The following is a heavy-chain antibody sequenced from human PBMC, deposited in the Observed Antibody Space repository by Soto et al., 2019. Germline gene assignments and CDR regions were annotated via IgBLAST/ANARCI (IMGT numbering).Heavy chain of an antibody. Sequence: QVHLVQSGAEVKKPGASVKVSCKASGYTFTSYGITWVRQAPGQGLEWMGWISAHNGNTDYAQKLQGRVIVSRDTSTSTAYMELRSLRSDDTAVYYCARGRYGDYWGQGALVTVSS. V-gene: IGHV1-18*01. CDR1: GYTFTSYG. CDR3: ARGRYGDY. D-gene: IGHD1-1*01. J-gene: IGHJ4*02. CDR2: ISAHNGNT.